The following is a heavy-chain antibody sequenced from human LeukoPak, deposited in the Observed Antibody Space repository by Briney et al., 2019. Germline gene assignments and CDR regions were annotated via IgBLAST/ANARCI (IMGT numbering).Heavy chain of an antibody. V-gene: IGHV4-39*01. Sequence: SETLSLTCTVSGGSISSSSYYWGWIRQPPGKGLEWIGSIYYSGSTYYNPSPKSRVTISVDTSKNQFSLKLSSVTAADTAVYYCARYYDSSGYYYYYGMDVWGQGTTVTVSS. CDR1: GGSISSSSYY. D-gene: IGHD3-22*01. J-gene: IGHJ6*02. CDR2: IYYSGST. CDR3: ARYYDSSGYYYYYGMDV.